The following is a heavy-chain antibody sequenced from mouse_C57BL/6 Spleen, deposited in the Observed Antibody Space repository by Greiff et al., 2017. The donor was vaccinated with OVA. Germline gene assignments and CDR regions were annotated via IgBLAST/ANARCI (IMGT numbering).Heavy chain of an antibody. J-gene: IGHJ3*01. CDR2: INPSTGGT. CDR3: ASDALAY. D-gene: IGHD2-3*01. V-gene: IGHV1-42*01. Sequence: EVQLQESGPELVKPGASVKISCKASGYSFTGYYMNWVKQSPEKSLEWIGEINPSTGGTTSNQKFKAKATLTVDKSSSTAYMQLKSLTSEDSAVSYCASDALAYWGQGTLVTVSA. CDR1: GYSFTGYY.